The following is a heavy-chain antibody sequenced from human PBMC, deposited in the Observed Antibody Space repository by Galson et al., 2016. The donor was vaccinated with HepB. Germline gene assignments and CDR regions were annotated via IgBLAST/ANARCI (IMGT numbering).Heavy chain of an antibody. J-gene: IGHJ4*02. Sequence: SLRLSCAASGFIFSSYGMHWVRQAPGKGLEWVAVIWYDGSNKYYADSVKGRFTISRDNSKNTLYLQMNSLRAEDTAVYYCARGKRYYDFWSGHEHDYWGQRTLVTVSS. CDR1: GFIFSSYG. CDR3: ARGKRYYDFWSGHEHDY. V-gene: IGHV3-33*01. D-gene: IGHD3-3*01. CDR2: IWYDGSNK.